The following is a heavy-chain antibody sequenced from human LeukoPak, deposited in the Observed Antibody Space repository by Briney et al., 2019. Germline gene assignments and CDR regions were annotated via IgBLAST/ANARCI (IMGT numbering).Heavy chain of an antibody. J-gene: IGHJ4*02. D-gene: IGHD5-12*01. CDR2: ISSSGSTI. Sequence: GGSLRPSCAASGFTFSSYEMNWVRQAPGKGLEWVSYISSSGSTIYYADSVKGRFTISRDNAKNSLYLQMNSLRAEDTAVYYCAREAYGGYLWGQGTLVTVSS. V-gene: IGHV3-48*03. CDR1: GFTFSSYE. CDR3: AREAYGGYL.